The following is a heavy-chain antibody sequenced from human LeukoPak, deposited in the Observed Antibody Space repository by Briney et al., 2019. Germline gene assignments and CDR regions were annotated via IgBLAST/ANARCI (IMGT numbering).Heavy chain of an antibody. V-gene: IGHV3-21*01. CDR1: GFTFSSYS. CDR2: ISSGSSYI. Sequence: GGSLRLSCAASGFTFSSYSMNWVRQAPGKGLEWVSSISSGSSYIYYADSVKDRFTISRDNAKNTLYLQMNSLRAEDTAVYYCARDLELAYYDSSGYDYWGQGTLVTVSS. CDR3: ARDLELAYYDSSGYDY. J-gene: IGHJ4*02. D-gene: IGHD3-22*01.